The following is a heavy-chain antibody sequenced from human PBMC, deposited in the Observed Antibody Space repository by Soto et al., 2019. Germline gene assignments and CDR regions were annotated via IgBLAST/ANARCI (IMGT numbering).Heavy chain of an antibody. V-gene: IGHV1-18*03. CDR1: GYRFFDYG. CDR2: FNGYNGKI. Sequence: ASVKVSCKAAGYRFFDYGISWVRQAPAQGLEWMGWFNGYNGKINYAQKFQDRVTLTTDTSTSTVYLEVRSLRSDDMAVYYCARTRENGYFDFWGQGTVVTVSS. CDR3: ARTRENGYFDF. D-gene: IGHD3-22*01. J-gene: IGHJ4*02.